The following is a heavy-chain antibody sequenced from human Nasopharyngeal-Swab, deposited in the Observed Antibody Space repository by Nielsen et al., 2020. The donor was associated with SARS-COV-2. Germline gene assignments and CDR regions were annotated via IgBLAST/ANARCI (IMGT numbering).Heavy chain of an antibody. CDR2: IFYDGTT. V-gene: IGHV4-31*03. Sequence: SETLSLTCTVSGGSISSGDYYWSWIRQLPGKGLQWIGYIFYDGTTYDNPSLRSRVTMSVDTSKNRFSLNLTSVTAADTAVYYCARLAGSSGWYIPYYFDYWGQGALVTVSS. D-gene: IGHD6-19*01. J-gene: IGHJ4*02. CDR1: GGSISSGDYY. CDR3: ARLAGSSGWYIPYYFDY.